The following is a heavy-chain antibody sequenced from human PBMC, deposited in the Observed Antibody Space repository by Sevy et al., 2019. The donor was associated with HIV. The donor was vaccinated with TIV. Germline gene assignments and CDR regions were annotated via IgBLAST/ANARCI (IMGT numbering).Heavy chain of an antibody. CDR1: GFTFSSYA. V-gene: IGHV3-23*01. CDR3: AKVSSGAGSSFDY. D-gene: IGHD6-19*01. Sequence: GGSLRLSCAASGFTFSSYAMSWVRQAPGKGLEWVSAISVSGGSTYYADSVKGRFTISRDNSKNTLYLQMNSLRAEDTAVYYCAKVSSGAGSSFDYWGQGTLVTVSS. CDR2: ISVSGGST. J-gene: IGHJ4*02.